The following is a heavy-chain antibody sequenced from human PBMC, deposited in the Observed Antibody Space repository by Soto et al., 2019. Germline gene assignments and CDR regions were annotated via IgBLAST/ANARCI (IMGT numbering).Heavy chain of an antibody. Sequence: SETLSLTCTVSGGSVSSGSYHWSWIRQPPGKGLEWIGYTHNSGSTNYNPSLKSRVTISVDTSKKQFSLKLSSVTAADTAVYYCAREVLAAGQTSYYFDNWGQGTLVTVSS. V-gene: IGHV4-61*01. CDR1: GGSVSSGSYH. D-gene: IGHD3-3*02. J-gene: IGHJ4*02. CDR2: THNSGST. CDR3: AREVLAAGQTSYYFDN.